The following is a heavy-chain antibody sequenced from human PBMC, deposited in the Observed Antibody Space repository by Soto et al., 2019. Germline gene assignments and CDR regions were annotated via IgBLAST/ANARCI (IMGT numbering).Heavy chain of an antibody. CDR1: GFTFSSYG. CDR3: AKEQGFDY. Sequence: GGSLRLSCAASGFTFSSYGMHWVRQAPGKGLEWVAVISYDGSNKYYADSVKGRFTISRDNSKNTLYLQMSSLRAEDTAVYYCAKEQGFDYWGQGTLVTVSS. J-gene: IGHJ4*02. CDR2: ISYDGSNK. V-gene: IGHV3-30*18.